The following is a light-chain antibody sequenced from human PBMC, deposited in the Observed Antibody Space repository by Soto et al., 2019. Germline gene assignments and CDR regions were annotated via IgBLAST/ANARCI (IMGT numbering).Light chain of an antibody. J-gene: IGKJ1*01. CDR2: AAS. V-gene: IGKV1-39*01. Sequence: DIQMTQSPSSLSASVGDRVTITCRANQSISTYLNWYQQKPGKAPKLLIYAASNLQSGVSSRFSGSGSGTDFTLTVSSLQPEDFATYSCQQSYNSPQTFGQGTKVEIK. CDR1: QSISTY. CDR3: QQSYNSPQT.